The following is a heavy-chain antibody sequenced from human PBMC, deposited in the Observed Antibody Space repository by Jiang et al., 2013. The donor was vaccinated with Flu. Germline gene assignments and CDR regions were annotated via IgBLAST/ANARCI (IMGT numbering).Heavy chain of an antibody. J-gene: IGHJ6*02. Sequence: LKSRVTISVDTSKNQFSLKLSSVTAADTAVYYCATGALLWFGELPEYYYGMDVWGQGTTVTVSS. V-gene: IGHV4-34*01. CDR3: ATGALLWFGELPEYYYGMDV. D-gene: IGHD3-10*01.